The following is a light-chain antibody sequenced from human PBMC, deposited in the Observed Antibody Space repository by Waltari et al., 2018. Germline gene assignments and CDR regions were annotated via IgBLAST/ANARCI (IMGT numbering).Light chain of an antibody. CDR1: QTVSSSY. J-gene: IGKJ3*01. V-gene: IGKV3-20*01. CDR2: GAS. Sequence: EIVLTQSPGTLSLSPGERATLSCRASQTVSSSYLAWDQQKPGQDARLLTYGASIRATGIPGRFSGSGSGTDFTLTISRLEPEDFSVYYCQLFGISPLFSFGPGTKVDI. CDR3: QLFGISPLFS.